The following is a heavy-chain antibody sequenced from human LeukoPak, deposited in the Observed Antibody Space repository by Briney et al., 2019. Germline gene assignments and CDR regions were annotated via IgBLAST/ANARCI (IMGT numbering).Heavy chain of an antibody. CDR1: GFTFSNYW. J-gene: IGHJ3*02. V-gene: IGHV3-74*01. CDR2: IDANAKTT. Sequence: PGGSLRLSCAASGFTFSNYWLHWVRQAPGKGLVWVSRIDANAKTTSYADSVKDRFTISTDNAKKTLYLQMNSLRVEDTAVYYCLTVVETTIAAFDIWGQGTMVTVSS. CDR3: LTVVETTIAAFDI. D-gene: IGHD1-26*01.